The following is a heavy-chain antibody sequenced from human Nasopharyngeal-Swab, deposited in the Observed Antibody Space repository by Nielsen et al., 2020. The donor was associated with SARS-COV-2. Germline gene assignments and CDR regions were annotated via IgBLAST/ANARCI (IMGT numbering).Heavy chain of an antibody. CDR3: ATSAPYCSSTSCSYWFDP. CDR1: GYTHTELS. D-gene: IGHD2-2*01. J-gene: IGHJ5*02. V-gene: IGHV1-24*01. Sequence: ASVKVSCKVTGYTHTELSMHWVRQAPGKGREWMGGFDQEDGETIYAQSFQGRVTTTEDTSTDTAYMELSSLRSEDKGVYYCATSAPYCSSTSCSYWFDPWGQGTLVTVSS. CDR2: FDQEDGET.